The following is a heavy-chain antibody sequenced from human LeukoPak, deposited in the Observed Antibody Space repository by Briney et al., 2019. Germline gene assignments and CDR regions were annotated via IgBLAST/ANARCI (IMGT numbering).Heavy chain of an antibody. CDR2: IYYSGST. CDR1: GGSISSGGYY. Sequence: SSETLSLTCTVSGGSISSGGYYWSWIRQHPGKGLEWIGYIYYSGSTYYNPSLKSRVTISIDTSKNQFSLKLSSVTAADTAVYYCARADYGDYVHRDYWGQGTLVTVSS. V-gene: IGHV4-31*03. D-gene: IGHD4-17*01. J-gene: IGHJ4*02. CDR3: ARADYGDYVHRDY.